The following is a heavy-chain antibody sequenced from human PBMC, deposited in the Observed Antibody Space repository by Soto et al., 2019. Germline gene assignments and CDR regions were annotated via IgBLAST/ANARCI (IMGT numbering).Heavy chain of an antibody. V-gene: IGHV4-30-4*02. J-gene: IGHJ5*02. D-gene: IGHD2-15*01. CDR3: ARDRVVVVADKGGLDQ. Sequence: SDTLSRTCTFSVFSISSGYYYLSFIRQPPWKCLEWIGYIYYSWSTYYNPSLKSRVTISVDTSKNQFSLKLSSVTAADTAVYYCARDRVVVVADKGGLDQWGKGNMVTVSS. CDR1: VFSISSGYYY. CDR2: IYYSWST.